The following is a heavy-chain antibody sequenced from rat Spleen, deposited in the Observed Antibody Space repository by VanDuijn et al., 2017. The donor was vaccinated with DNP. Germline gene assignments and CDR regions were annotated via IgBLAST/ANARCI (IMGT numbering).Heavy chain of an antibody. Sequence: QVQLQQSGAELAKPGSSVKISCKASGYTFTSYYMNWIKQTTGQGLDYIGYIDAGSGSTNYNEKFRGKATLTVDKSSSTAFLQLSSLTPDDSAVYYCASSSWGYYWYFDFWGPGTMVTVSS. CDR1: GYTFTSYY. CDR3: ASSSWGYYWYFDF. D-gene: IGHD5-1*01. V-gene: IGHV1-43*01. CDR2: IDAGSGST. J-gene: IGHJ1*01.